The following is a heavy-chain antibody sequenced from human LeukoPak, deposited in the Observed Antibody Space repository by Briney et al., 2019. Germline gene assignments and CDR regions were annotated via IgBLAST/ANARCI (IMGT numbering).Heavy chain of an antibody. J-gene: IGHJ6*02. Sequence: GGSLRLSCAASGFSFGDFGMSWVRQAPGKGLEWVSGINWNGVGTSYIDSVKGRFTVSRDNAKNTLYLQMNSLRAEDTAVYYCAKVGPYSSSWYDYYYYGLDVWGQGTTVTVSS. CDR3: AKVGPYSSSWYDYYYYGLDV. CDR2: INWNGVGT. D-gene: IGHD6-13*01. V-gene: IGHV3-20*04. CDR1: GFSFGDFG.